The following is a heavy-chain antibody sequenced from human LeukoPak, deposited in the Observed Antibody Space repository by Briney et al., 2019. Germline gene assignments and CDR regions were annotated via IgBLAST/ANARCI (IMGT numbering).Heavy chain of an antibody. J-gene: IGHJ4*02. CDR3: ARDGYCSGGSCYSAVDY. Sequence: GGSLRLSCAASGFTFSNAWMSWVRQAPQKGLEWVSYISSSSSTKYYADSVKGRFTISRDNAKNSLYLQMNSLRAEDTAVYYCARDGYCSGGSCYSAVDYWGQGTLVTVSS. CDR1: GFTFSNAW. CDR2: ISSSSSTK. V-gene: IGHV3-48*04. D-gene: IGHD2-15*01.